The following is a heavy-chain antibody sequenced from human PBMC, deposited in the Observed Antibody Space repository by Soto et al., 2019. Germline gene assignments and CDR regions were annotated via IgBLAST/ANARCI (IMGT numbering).Heavy chain of an antibody. CDR3: AKDSDTKRGPDY. CDR2: ISGSSDNT. V-gene: IGHV3-23*01. CDR1: GFTFSNYA. D-gene: IGHD3-10*01. J-gene: IGHJ4*02. Sequence: PGGSLRLSCAASGFTFSNYAMNWVRQAPGKGLEWVSGISGSSDNTFYADSVKGRFTISRDNSKSTLFLQMNSLRAEDTALYYCAKDSDTKRGPDYWGQGTLVTVS.